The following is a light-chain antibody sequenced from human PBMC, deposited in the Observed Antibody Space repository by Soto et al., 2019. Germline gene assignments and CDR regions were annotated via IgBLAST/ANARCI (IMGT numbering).Light chain of an antibody. CDR2: GAS. V-gene: IGKV3-20*01. CDR1: QGVRSNY. Sequence: EVVLTQSPATLSLSPGERATLSCRASQGVRSNYLAWYQQKPGQAPRLLIYGASSRATGIPDRFSGSGSGTDFTLTISRLEPEDFAVYYCQPYGSSPLTFGGGTKVEIK. CDR3: QPYGSSPLT. J-gene: IGKJ4*01.